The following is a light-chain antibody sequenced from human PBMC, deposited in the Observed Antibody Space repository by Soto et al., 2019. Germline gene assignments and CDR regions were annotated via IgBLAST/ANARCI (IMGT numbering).Light chain of an antibody. CDR2: EVF. V-gene: IGLV2-14*01. CDR3: SSYTTNNAHV. Sequence: QSVLTQPASLSGSPGQSITISCSGTSRDIGAYNLVSWYQQLPGKAPKLIIFEVFNRPSGVSTRFSGSKSGSTASLTISGLQAEDEADYFCSSYTTNNAHVFGGGTKLTVL. CDR1: SRDIGAYNL. J-gene: IGLJ2*01.